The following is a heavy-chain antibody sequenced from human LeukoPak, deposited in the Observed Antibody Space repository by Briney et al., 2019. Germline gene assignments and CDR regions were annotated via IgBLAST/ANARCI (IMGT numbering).Heavy chain of an antibody. J-gene: IGHJ5*02. Sequence: QTGGSLRLSCAASGFTFSSYDMHWVRQAPGLGPEWVAVISYDGGDKYYADSVKCRFTISRDNSKNTLYLQMNGLRAEDTALYSCAKSNVIRGFVVEEGFDPWGQGTLVTVS. CDR1: GFTFSSYD. V-gene: IGHV3-30*18. D-gene: IGHD3-10*01. CDR3: AKSNVIRGFVVEEGFDP. CDR2: ISYDGGDK.